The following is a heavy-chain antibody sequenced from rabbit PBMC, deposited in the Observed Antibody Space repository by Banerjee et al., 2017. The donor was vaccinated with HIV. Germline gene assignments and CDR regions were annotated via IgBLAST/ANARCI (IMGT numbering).Heavy chain of an antibody. J-gene: IGHJ5*01. Sequence: QLKESGGGLVQPGGSLKLSCKASGFDFSSYYMSWVRQAPGKGLEWIGYIDPVFGSTYYASWVNGRFPISSHNAQNTLYLQLNSLTAADTATYFCARGDDDYGDTDWLDVWGPGTLVTVS. D-gene: IGHD2-1*01. CDR2: IDPVFGST. CDR3: ARGDDDYGDTDWLDV. CDR1: GFDFSSYY. V-gene: IGHV1S7*01.